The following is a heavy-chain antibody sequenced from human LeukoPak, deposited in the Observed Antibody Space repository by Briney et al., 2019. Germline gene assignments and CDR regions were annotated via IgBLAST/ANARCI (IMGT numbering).Heavy chain of an antibody. D-gene: IGHD6-13*01. CDR1: GGTFSSYA. CDR2: IIPIFGIA. J-gene: IGHJ4*02. CDR3: ATAAAQTPEFDY. Sequence: ASVTVSCKASGGTFSSYAISWVRQAPGQGLEWMGRIIPIFGIANYAQKFQGRVTITADKSTNTAYMELSSLRSEDTAVYYCATAAAQTPEFDYWGQGTLVTVSS. V-gene: IGHV1-69*04.